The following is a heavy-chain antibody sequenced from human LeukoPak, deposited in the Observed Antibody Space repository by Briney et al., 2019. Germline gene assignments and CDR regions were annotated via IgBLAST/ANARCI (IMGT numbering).Heavy chain of an antibody. D-gene: IGHD3-22*01. CDR1: GYTFTSYD. V-gene: IGHV1-8*01. CDR3: ARRSDDYDSSAYYH. Sequence: ASVKVSCKASGYTFTSYDINWVRQATGQELEWMGWVNPNSGNTGYAQKFQGRVTMTRNTATSTVYMELSSLRSEDTAVYYCARRSDDYDSSAYYHWGQGTLVTVSS. J-gene: IGHJ4*02. CDR2: VNPNSGNT.